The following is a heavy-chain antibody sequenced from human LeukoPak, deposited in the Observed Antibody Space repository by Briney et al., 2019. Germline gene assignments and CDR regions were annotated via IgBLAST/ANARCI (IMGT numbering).Heavy chain of an antibody. CDR1: GFTLSSDG. J-gene: IGHJ4*02. Sequence: LRLSCAASGFTLSSDGMTWVRRAPGNRRKGVDNIKQDGSEIYYVDSVKSRFTISRDNAKNSLYLQLNSLSAEDTAVYYCARRVRWLQFFDYWGQGTLVTVSS. V-gene: IGHV3-7*01. D-gene: IGHD5-24*01. CDR2: IKQDGSEI. CDR3: ARRVRWLQFFDY.